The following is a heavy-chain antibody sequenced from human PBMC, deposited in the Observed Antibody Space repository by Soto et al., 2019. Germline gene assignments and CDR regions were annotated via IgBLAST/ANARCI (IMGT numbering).Heavy chain of an antibody. V-gene: IGHV5-51*01. CDR3: ARHSEVAAAGAYYYGMDV. D-gene: IGHD6-13*01. CDR2: IYPGDSDT. Sequence: GESLKISCKGSGYNFMSYWIGWVRQMPGKGLEWMGIIYPGDSDTRYSPSFQGQVTISADKSISTAYLQWSSLKASDTAMYYCARHSEVAAAGAYYYGMDVWGQGTTVTVSS. J-gene: IGHJ6*02. CDR1: GYNFMSYW.